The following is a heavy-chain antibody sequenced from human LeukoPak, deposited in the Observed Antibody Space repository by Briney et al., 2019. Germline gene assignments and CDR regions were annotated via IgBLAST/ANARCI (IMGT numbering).Heavy chain of an antibody. V-gene: IGHV3-11*04. Sequence: GGSLRLSCAASGFTFNDYYMTWIRQAPGKGLEWVSYISGSGYTIYYADSVKGRFTNSRDNAKNSLSLQMNSLRAEDTAVYYCARDSSEMSYNYYYYYMDVWGKGTTVTVSS. CDR1: GFTFNDYY. J-gene: IGHJ6*03. D-gene: IGHD2-2*01. CDR3: ARDSSEMSYNYYYYYMDV. CDR2: ISGSGYTI.